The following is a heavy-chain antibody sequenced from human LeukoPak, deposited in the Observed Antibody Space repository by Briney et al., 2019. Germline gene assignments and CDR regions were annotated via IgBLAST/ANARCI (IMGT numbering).Heavy chain of an antibody. Sequence: GGSLRLSCAASGFSFNYAWMNWVRQAPGKGLVWVSRINSDGSSTSYADSVKGRFTISRDNAKNTLYLQMNSLRAEDTAVYYCARVLSTSCQDVWGKGTTVTVSS. J-gene: IGHJ6*04. CDR1: GFSFNYAW. V-gene: IGHV3-74*01. CDR2: INSDGSST. CDR3: ARVLSTSCQDV. D-gene: IGHD2-2*01.